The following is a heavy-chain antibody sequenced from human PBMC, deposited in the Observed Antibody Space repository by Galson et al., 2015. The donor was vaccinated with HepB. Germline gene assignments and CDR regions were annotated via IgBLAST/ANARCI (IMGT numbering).Heavy chain of an antibody. CDR1: RFTFFTYYG. Sequence: SLRLSCAASRFTFFTYYGMDWVRQTPGKGLEWVAFISYDGSERYYAVSVMGRFAISRDNSKNTLYLQMNSLRTEDTAVYSCATARRYSDSGRSIDYWGRGTRVIVSS. D-gene: IGHD3-9*01. CDR3: ATARRYSDSGRSIDY. V-gene: IGHV3-30*09. J-gene: IGHJ4*02. CDR2: ISYDGSER.